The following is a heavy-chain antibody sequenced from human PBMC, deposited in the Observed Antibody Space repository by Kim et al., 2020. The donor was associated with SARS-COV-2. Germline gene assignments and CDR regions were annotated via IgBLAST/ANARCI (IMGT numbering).Heavy chain of an antibody. Sequence: GGSLRLSCTASGFTFGDYAMSWVRQAPGKGLGWVGFIRSKAYGGTTEYAASVKGRFTISRDDSKSIAYLQMNSLKTEDTAVYYCTRGGSGGSGYSGWGQGTLVTVSS. CDR1: GFTFGDYA. V-gene: IGHV3-49*04. J-gene: IGHJ4*02. CDR2: IRSKAYGGTT. D-gene: IGHD3-3*01. CDR3: TRGGSGGSGYSG.